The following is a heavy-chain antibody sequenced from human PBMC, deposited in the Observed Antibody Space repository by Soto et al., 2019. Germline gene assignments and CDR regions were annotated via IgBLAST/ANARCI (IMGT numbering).Heavy chain of an antibody. Sequence: QVQLVQSGAEVKKPGASVKVSCKASGYTFTSYGISWVRQAPGQGLEWMGWISAYNGNTKYAQKLQGRVTMTTDTSTSTAYMELRSLRSDDTAVYYCARDHYGIVTGYYDLSYYYYGMDVWGQGTTVTVSS. D-gene: IGHD3-9*01. CDR2: ISAYNGNT. J-gene: IGHJ6*02. CDR1: GYTFTSYG. V-gene: IGHV1-18*01. CDR3: ARDHYGIVTGYYDLSYYYYGMDV.